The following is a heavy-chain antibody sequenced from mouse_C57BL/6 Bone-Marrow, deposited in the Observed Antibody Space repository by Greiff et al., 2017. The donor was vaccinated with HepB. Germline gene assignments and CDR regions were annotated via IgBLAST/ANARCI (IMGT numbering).Heavy chain of an antibody. V-gene: IGHV1-81*01. CDR2: IYPRSGNT. J-gene: IGHJ1*03. Sequence: QVQLQQSGAELARPGASVKLSCKASGYTFTSYGISWVKQRTGQGLEWIGEIYPRSGNTYYNEKFKGKATLTADTSSSTPYMELRSLTSEDSAVYFCARRTIVTTHWYFDVWGTGTTVTVSS. CDR3: ARRTIVTTHWYFDV. D-gene: IGHD2-5*01. CDR1: GYTFTSYG.